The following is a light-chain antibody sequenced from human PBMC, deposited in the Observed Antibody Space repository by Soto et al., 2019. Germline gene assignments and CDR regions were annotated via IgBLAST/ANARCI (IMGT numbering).Light chain of an antibody. V-gene: IGKV3-20*01. Sequence: EIVVTQSPGTLSLSPGERATLSCRASQSVTSSHLAWYHQKPGKAPRLLIYTASSRATGIPDRFSGSGSGTDFILTIISLEPEDFGVYYCQQYGGSRLTFGGGTKVDI. CDR2: TAS. J-gene: IGKJ4*01. CDR3: QQYGGSRLT. CDR1: QSVTSSH.